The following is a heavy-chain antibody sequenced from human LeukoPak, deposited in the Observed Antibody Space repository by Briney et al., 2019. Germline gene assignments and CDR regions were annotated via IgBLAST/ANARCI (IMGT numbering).Heavy chain of an antibody. CDR1: VFTFSYNW. D-gene: IGHD6-13*01. CDR2: INGDGSIT. Sequence: GEALMLSFSAPVFTFSYNWMHSVRQAPGKGLVWVSRINGDGSITDYADGVKGRFTISRDNAKNTLYLQMNSLRAEDTAVYYCAQVRVTSSRNVFNMWGQGKMVTVSS. J-gene: IGHJ3*02. V-gene: IGHV3-74*01. CDR3: AQVRVTSSRNVFNM.